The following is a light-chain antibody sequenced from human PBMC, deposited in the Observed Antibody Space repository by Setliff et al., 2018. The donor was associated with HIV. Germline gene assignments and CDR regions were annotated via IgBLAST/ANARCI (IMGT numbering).Light chain of an antibody. CDR2: STN. CDR3: AAWDDSLNGHGV. J-gene: IGLJ2*01. CDR1: SSNIGRNA. Sequence: ALTQPPSASGTPGQRVTISCSGSSSNIGRNAVTWYQQLPGAAPRLLIYSTNQRPAGVPARFSGSKSGTSASLAISGLQSEDEADYYCAAWDDSLNGHGVFGGGTKVTVL. V-gene: IGLV1-44*01.